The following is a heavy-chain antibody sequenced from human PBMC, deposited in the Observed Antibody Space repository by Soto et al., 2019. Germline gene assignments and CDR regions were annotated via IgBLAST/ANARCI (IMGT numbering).Heavy chain of an antibody. V-gene: IGHV5-51*01. CDR1: GYSFTKYW. CDR3: ARQEGTFFGVVTHGMDV. J-gene: IGHJ6*02. D-gene: IGHD3-3*01. CDR2: IYPDDSDT. Sequence: GESLKISCKGSGYSFTKYWIAWVRQEPGKGLEWMGIIYPDDSDTRYSPSFQGQVTISADKSIATAYLQWSSLKASDTAMYYCARQEGTFFGVVTHGMDVWGQGTTVTVSS.